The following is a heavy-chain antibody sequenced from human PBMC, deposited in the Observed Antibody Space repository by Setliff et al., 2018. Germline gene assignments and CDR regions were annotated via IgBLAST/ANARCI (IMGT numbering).Heavy chain of an antibody. Sequence: SETLSLTCAVYSGSFSGYFWSWIRQPPGKGLEWIGEINHSGSTNYNPSLKSRVTISVDTSKNQFSLKLSSVTAADTAVYYCARAVSGWYGFDPWGQGTLVTVSS. J-gene: IGHJ5*02. D-gene: IGHD6-19*01. CDR1: SGSFSGYF. CDR3: ARAVSGWYGFDP. CDR2: INHSGST. V-gene: IGHV4-34*01.